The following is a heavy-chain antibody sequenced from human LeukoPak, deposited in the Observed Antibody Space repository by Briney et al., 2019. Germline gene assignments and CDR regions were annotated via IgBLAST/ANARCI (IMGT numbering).Heavy chain of an antibody. CDR2: ISFDGNNK. V-gene: IGHV3-30*18. J-gene: IGHJ3*02. D-gene: IGHD6-13*01. CDR1: GFTFSNYG. Sequence: GGSLRLSCAASGFTFSNYGMHWVRQAPGKGLEWVAGISFDGNNKNYADSVKGRFTISRDNSKNTLHPQMNSLRAEDTAVYFCAKDKAAGGTRGFDIWGQGTMVTVSS. CDR3: AKDKAAGGTRGFDI.